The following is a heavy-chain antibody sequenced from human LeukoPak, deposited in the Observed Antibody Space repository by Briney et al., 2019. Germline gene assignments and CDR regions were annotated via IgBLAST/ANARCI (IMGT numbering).Heavy chain of an antibody. D-gene: IGHD3-22*01. CDR1: GYTFTGYY. CDR3: ASGFMGYDRSGYYDDAFDI. V-gene: IGHV1-2*02. Sequence: ASVKVSCKASGYTFTGYYIHWVRQAPGQGLEWMGWINPKSGGTNYAQKFQGRVSMTRDTSITTTYMEMRRLRSDDTAVYYCASGFMGYDRSGYYDDAFDIWGQGTMVTVSS. CDR2: INPKSGGT. J-gene: IGHJ3*02.